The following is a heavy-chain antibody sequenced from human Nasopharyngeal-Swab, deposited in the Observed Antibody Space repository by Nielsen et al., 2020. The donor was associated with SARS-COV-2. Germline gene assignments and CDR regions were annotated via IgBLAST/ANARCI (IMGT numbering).Heavy chain of an antibody. Sequence: WSRQPPGQGLEWIGEIYHSGSTNYNPSLKRRVTISVDKSKNQFSLKLSSVTAADTAVYYCASPQGSSGHYYMDVWGKGTTVTVSS. D-gene: IGHD3-22*01. CDR3: ASPQGSSGHYYMDV. V-gene: IGHV4-4*02. CDR2: IYHSGST. J-gene: IGHJ6*03.